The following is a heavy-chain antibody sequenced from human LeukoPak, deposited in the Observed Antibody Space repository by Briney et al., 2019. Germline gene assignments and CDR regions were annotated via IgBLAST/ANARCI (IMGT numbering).Heavy chain of an antibody. Sequence: PSETLSLTCAVSGGSISSGGYSWSWIRQPPGKGLEWIGYIYYSGSTNYNPSLKSRVTISVDTSKNQFSLKLSSVTAADTAVYYCARGQPYGGYVFDYWGQGTLVTVSS. CDR1: GGSISSGGYS. CDR2: IYYSGST. V-gene: IGHV4-61*08. D-gene: IGHD5-12*01. J-gene: IGHJ4*02. CDR3: ARGQPYGGYVFDY.